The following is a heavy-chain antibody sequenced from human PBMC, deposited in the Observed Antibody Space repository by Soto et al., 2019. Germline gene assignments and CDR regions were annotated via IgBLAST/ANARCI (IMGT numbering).Heavy chain of an antibody. J-gene: IGHJ6*02. Sequence: PSETLSLTCAVSGYSISSGYYWGWIRQPPGKGLEWIGSIYHSGSTYYKSSLKSRVTMSVDTSKNQFSLKLSSVTAADTAVYYCAREVPAAIRGYYSGMDVWGQGTTVTVSS. V-gene: IGHV4-38-2*02. D-gene: IGHD2-2*02. CDR2: IYHSGST. CDR3: AREVPAAIRGYYSGMDV. CDR1: GYSISSGYY.